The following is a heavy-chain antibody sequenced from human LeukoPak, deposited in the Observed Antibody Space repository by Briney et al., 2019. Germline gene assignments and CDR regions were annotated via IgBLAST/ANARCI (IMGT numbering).Heavy chain of an antibody. V-gene: IGHV5-51*01. D-gene: IGHD2-21*01. J-gene: IGHJ5*02. Sequence: GESLKISCKGSGYKFTTYWIGWVRQMPGRGLEWMGLIYPGDSDTRYSPSFQGQVTISVDNSINTAYLQLSSLKATAMYFCARSYGPAAQNWFETWGQGTLVTVSS. CDR2: IYPGDSDT. CDR1: GYKFTTYW. CDR3: ARSYGPAAQNWFET.